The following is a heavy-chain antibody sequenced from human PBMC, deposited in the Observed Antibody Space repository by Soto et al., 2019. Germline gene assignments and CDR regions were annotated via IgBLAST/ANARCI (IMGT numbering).Heavy chain of an antibody. J-gene: IGHJ4*02. CDR1: GGTFSSYT. Sequence: QVQLVQSGAEVKKPGSSVKVSCKYFGGTFSSYTITWVRQAPGQGREWMGGTIPIFGTPNYAQKFQGRLTISADASSNTAYMDPSSLRSEDTAVYYCATLNILRDFLSGPDYWGQGTLVTVSS. CDR3: ATLNILRDFLSGPDY. CDR2: TIPIFGTP. D-gene: IGHD3-3*01. V-gene: IGHV1-69*01.